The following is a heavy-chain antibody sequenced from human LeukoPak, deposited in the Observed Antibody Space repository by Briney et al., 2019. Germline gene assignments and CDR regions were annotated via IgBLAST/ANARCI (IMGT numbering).Heavy chain of an antibody. CDR2: LYSDGNT. Sequence: GGSLRLSCVGSGFSFSSRAMTWVRQAPGKGVEWVSVLYSDGNTKYADSVQGRFTISRDNSKNTLYLEMNSLSPDDTAVYYCARGVEPLAANTLAYWGQGTLVTVSS. CDR3: ARGVEPLAANTLAY. CDR1: GFSFSSRA. V-gene: IGHV3-53*01. D-gene: IGHD1-14*01. J-gene: IGHJ4*02.